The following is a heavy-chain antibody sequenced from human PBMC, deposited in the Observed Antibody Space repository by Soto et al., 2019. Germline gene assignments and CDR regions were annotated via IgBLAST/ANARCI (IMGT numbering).Heavy chain of an antibody. CDR3: ANHSGYDYGGGY. D-gene: IGHD5-12*01. J-gene: IGHJ4*02. CDR1: GGTFSSYA. Sequence: QVQLVQSGAEVKKPGSSVKVSCKASGGTFSSYAISWVRQAPGQGLECMGGSIPIFGTANYAQQFQRRVTITAHKSTITAYMALSSPRSEDTAVYYCANHSGYDYGGGYWGQGTLVTVSS. V-gene: IGHV1-69*06. CDR2: SIPIFGTA.